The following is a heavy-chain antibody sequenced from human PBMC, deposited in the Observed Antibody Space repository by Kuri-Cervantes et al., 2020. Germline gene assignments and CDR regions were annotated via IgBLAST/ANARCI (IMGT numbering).Heavy chain of an antibody. CDR1: GYTFIGYY. D-gene: IGHD3-10*01. Sequence: ASVKVSCKASGYTFIGYYMHWVRQAPGQGLEWMGWINPNSGGTNYAQKFQGWVTMTRDTSTSTAYMELRSLRSDDTAVYYCARGGRMVRGVISRVYYGMDVWGQGTTVTVSS. CDR2: INPNSGGT. CDR3: ARGGRMVRGVISRVYYGMDV. J-gene: IGHJ6*02. V-gene: IGHV1-2*04.